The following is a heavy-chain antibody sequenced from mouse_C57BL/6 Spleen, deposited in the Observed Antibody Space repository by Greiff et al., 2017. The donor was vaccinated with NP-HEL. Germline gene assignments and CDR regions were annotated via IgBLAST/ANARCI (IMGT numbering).Heavy chain of an antibody. CDR1: GYTFTSYW. CDR3: ARAYDYPYYAMDY. V-gene: IGHV1-69*01. Sequence: VQLQQPGAELVMPGASVKLSCKASGYTFTSYWMHWVKQRPGQGLEWIGEIDPSDSYTNYNQKFKGKSTLTVDKSSSTAYMQLSSLTSEDSAVYYCARAYDYPYYAMDYWGQGTSVTGSS. J-gene: IGHJ4*01. CDR2: IDPSDSYT. D-gene: IGHD2-4*01.